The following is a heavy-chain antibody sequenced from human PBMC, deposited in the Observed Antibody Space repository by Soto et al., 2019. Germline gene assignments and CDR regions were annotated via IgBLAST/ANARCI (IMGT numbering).Heavy chain of an antibody. CDR2: ISSSGNTI. CDR1: GFTFSSYE. D-gene: IGHD2-2*02. CDR3: ASRNTGGFDY. V-gene: IGHV3-48*03. Sequence: GGSLRLSCAASGFTFSSYEVNWVRQAPGKGLEWVSYISSSGNTIYYADSVKGRFTISRDNAKNSLYLQMNSLRVEDTAVYYCASRNTGGFDYWGQGTPVTVSS. J-gene: IGHJ4*02.